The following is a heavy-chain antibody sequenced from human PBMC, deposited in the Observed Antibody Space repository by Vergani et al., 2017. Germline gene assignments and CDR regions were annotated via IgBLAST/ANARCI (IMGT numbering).Heavy chain of an antibody. J-gene: IGHJ4*02. CDR3: ARFSGFEIDY. D-gene: IGHD3-16*01. V-gene: IGHV4-59*01. CDR1: GGSISSYY. Sequence: QVQLQESGPGLVKPSETLSLTCTVSGGSISSYYWSWIRQPPGKGLEWIGYIYYSGCPNYNPSLKSRVTISVDTSKNPFSLKLTSVTAADTAVYYCARFSGFEIDYWGQGTLVTVSS. CDR2: IYYSGCP.